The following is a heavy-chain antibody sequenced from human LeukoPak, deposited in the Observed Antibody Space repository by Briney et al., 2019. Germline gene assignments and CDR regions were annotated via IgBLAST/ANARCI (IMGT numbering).Heavy chain of an antibody. CDR3: ARGLSY. Sequence: SETLSLTCAVYGWSFSGYSWSWIRQPPGKGLEWIGAINQSGSTNYNPSFKSRVSISVDTSNNQFSLKLNSVAAADRAVYYCARGLSYWGQGTLVTVSP. CDR2: INQSGST. CDR1: GWSFSGYS. J-gene: IGHJ4*02. V-gene: IGHV4-34*01.